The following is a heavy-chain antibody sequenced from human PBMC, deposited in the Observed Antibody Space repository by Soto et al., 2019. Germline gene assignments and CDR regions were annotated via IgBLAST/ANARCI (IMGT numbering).Heavy chain of an antibody. V-gene: IGHV3-23*01. Sequence: PGGSLRLSCAASGFTFSNFAMSWVRQAPGKGLEWVASICHTGNTIYYADSVKGRFTISRDNSKNTLYLQMNSLRAEDTAVYYCAREPPITMIVVVPIYGMDVWGQGTTVTVSS. CDR2: ICHTGNTI. CDR1: GFTFSNFA. J-gene: IGHJ6*02. CDR3: AREPPITMIVVVPIYGMDV. D-gene: IGHD3-22*01.